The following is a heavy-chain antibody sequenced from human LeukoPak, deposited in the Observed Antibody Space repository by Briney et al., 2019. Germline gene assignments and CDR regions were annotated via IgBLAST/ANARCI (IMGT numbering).Heavy chain of an antibody. V-gene: IGHV1-18*01. J-gene: IGHJ5*02. CDR3: ASDLGSRQSRNWFDP. CDR2: ISEYNDNT. CDR1: GYTFTSYG. D-gene: IGHD3-16*01. Sequence: ASVKVSCKASGYTFTSYGISWVRQAPGQGLEGMGWISEYNDNTNYAHHLQGRVTMTTDTSTSTGYMGLRSLRSDDTAVYYCASDLGSRQSRNWFDPWGQGTLVTVSS.